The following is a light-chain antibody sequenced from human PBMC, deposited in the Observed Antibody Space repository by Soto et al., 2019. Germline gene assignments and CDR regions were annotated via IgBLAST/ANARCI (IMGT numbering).Light chain of an antibody. J-gene: IGKJ2*01. CDR3: QQYHDWSPYT. Sequence: ETVMTQSPATLSVSPGERATLSCRASQSVGSHLAWYQQIPGQTPRLLIFETSVRATGVPARFSGSGSGTEFTLTINSLQSEDFAVYYCQQYHDWSPYTFGQGTKLEIK. V-gene: IGKV3-15*01. CDR1: QSVGSH. CDR2: ETS.